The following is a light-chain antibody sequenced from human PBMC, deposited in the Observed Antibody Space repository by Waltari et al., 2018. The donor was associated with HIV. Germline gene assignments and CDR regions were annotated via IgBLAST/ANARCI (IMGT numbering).Light chain of an antibody. CDR2: KAS. V-gene: IGKV1-5*03. CDR3: QQY. J-gene: IGKJ5*01. CDR1: QSICSS. Sequence: DIQMTQSPSTLSASVGDSVTITCRASQSICSSLAWYQKKSGKAPKFLIDKASSLESGVPSRFSGSGSGTEFTLTTSSLQPDDFATYYCQQYFGQGTRLEIK.